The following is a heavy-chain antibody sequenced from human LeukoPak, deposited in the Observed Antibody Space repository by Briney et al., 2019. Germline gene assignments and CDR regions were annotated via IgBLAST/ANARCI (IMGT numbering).Heavy chain of an antibody. CDR2: INPSGGST. D-gene: IGHD1-26*01. J-gene: IGHJ6*03. CDR3: ARGRVGATDYYYMDV. V-gene: IGHV1-46*01. Sequence: ASVKVSCKASGYTFTSYYMHWVRQAPGQGLEWMGIINPSGGSTSYAQKFQGRVTMTRDTSTSTVYMELSSLRSEDTAVYYCARGRVGATDYYYMDVWGKGTTVTISS. CDR1: GYTFTSYY.